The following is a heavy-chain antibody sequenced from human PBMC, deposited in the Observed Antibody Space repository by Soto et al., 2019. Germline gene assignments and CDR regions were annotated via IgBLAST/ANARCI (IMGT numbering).Heavy chain of an antibody. Sequence: SETLSLTCTVSGGSIYRSGYYWGWIRQPPGRGLEWIGNIDYNGVTYSNPSLKSRVTISRDTSKNQFSLKLTSVTAADTALYYCRKVLVGATGHTDSDSWGPGTLVTVSS. D-gene: IGHD2-15*01. CDR2: IDYNGVT. CDR1: GGSIYRSGYY. CDR3: RKVLVGATGHTDSDS. J-gene: IGHJ4*02. V-gene: IGHV4-39*01.